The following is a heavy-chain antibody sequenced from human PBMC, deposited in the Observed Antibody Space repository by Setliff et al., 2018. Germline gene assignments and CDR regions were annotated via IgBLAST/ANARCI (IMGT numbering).Heavy chain of an antibody. D-gene: IGHD6-19*01. Sequence: SETLSLTCSVSGASISSDGYYWSWIRQYPGKGLEWIGYIYYSGSTYYNPSLKSRVTISLDTSKNQFSLELNSVTAADTAVYYCARSRTIAVKGGVFAVWDRGTLVTVSS. J-gene: IGHJ2*01. CDR1: GASISSDGYY. CDR3: ARSRTIAVKGGVFAV. CDR2: IYYSGST. V-gene: IGHV4-31*03.